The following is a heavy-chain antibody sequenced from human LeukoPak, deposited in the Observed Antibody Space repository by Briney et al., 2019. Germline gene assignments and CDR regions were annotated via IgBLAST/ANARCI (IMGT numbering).Heavy chain of an antibody. CDR3: ARHRYCSGGSCYRYYYVSSGYADFWYFDR. J-gene: IGHJ2*01. D-gene: IGHD3-22*01. CDR2: IYYSVST. Sequence: RPSETLSLTCTVSGGSINTYNWNWIPQPPGKGREWVWSIYYSVSTYYTPSLKRRVTISVYTPNNPFSLKLSSVPAPHTAVYYCARHRYCSGGSCYRYYYVSSGYADFWYFDRWGRGALVTVSS. CDR1: GGSINTYN. V-gene: IGHV4-59*05.